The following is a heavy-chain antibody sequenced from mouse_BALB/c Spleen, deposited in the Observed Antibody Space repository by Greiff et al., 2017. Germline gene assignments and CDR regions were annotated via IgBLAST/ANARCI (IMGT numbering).Heavy chain of an antibody. V-gene: IGHV5-12-2*01. CDR1: GFTFSSYT. CDR2: ISNGGGST. D-gene: IGHD1-1*01. CDR3: ARIYYYGSSYDYAMDY. Sequence: DVMLVESGGGLVQPGGSLKLSCAASGFTFSSYTMSWVRQTPEKRLEWVAYISNGGGSTYYPDTVKGRFTISRDNAKNTLYLQMSSLKSEDTAMYYCARIYYYGSSYDYAMDYWGQGTSVTVSS. J-gene: IGHJ4*01.